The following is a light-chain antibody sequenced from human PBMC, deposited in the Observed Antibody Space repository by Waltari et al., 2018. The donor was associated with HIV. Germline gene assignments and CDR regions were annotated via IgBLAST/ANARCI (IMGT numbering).Light chain of an antibody. CDR3: AAWDDSLNGYV. J-gene: IGLJ1*01. Sequence: QSVLTQPPSVSEAPRQRVTISCSGSSSNVGYNGVNWYQQLPGKAPKLLIYFDDLLSSGVSDRFSGSKSGTSASRAISGLQSEDEGDDYCAAWDDSLNGYVFGTGTKVTVL. CDR2: FDD. CDR1: SSNVGYNG. V-gene: IGLV1-36*01.